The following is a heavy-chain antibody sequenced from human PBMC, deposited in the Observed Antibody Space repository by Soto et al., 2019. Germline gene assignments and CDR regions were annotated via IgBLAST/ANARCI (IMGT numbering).Heavy chain of an antibody. CDR2: ISGSGGTT. J-gene: IGHJ4*02. D-gene: IGHD3-22*01. CDR3: AKSPKVISTSLDY. V-gene: IGHV3-23*01. Sequence: LRLSCVASGFTFSSYALNWVRQAPGRGLEWVSAISGSGGTTYYADSVKGRFTISRDNSKNTLFLQMNSLRAEDAAIYYCAKSPKVISTSLDYRGQGSLVTVSS. CDR1: GFTFSSYA.